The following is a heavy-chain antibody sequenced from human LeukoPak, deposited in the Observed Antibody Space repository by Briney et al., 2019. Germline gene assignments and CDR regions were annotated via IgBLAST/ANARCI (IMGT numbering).Heavy chain of an antibody. CDR2: IIPIFGTA. V-gene: IGHV1-69*13. D-gene: IGHD2-15*01. Sequence: SVKVSFKSSGGTFSSYAISWVRQAPGQGLEWVGGIIPIFGTANYAQKFQGRVTITADESTSTAYMELSSLRSEDTAVYYCARATRSSSYHHYNKYDYMDVWGKGTTVTVSS. CDR1: GGTFSSYA. CDR3: ARATRSSSYHHYNKYDYMDV. J-gene: IGHJ6*03.